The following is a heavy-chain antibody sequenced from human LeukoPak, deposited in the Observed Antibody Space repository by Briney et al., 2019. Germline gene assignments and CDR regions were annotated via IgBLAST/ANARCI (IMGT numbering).Heavy chain of an antibody. D-gene: IGHD3-22*01. CDR3: RADPTYYYDSSGYYNY. J-gene: IGHJ4*02. CDR2: ISSSSSTI. V-gene: IGHV3-48*01. Sequence: QPGGSLRLSCAASGFTFSSYSMNWVRQAPWKGLEWVSYISSSSSTIYYADSVKGRFTISRDNAKNSLYLQMNSLRAEDTAVYYCRADPTYYYDSSGYYNYWGQGTLVTVSS. CDR1: GFTFSSYS.